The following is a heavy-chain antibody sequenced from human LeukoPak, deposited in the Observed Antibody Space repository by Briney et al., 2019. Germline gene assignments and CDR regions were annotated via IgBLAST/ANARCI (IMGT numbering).Heavy chain of an antibody. D-gene: IGHD2-2*01. CDR1: GYSFTSYW. V-gene: IGHV5-51*01. CDR2: IYPGDSDT. Sequence: GESLKISCKGSGYSFTSYWIGWVRQMPGKGLEWMGIIYPGDSDTRYSPSFQGQVTISVDKSISTAYLQWSSLKASDTAMYYCARRGYCSSTSCYAIDCWGQGTLVTVSS. J-gene: IGHJ4*02. CDR3: ARRGYCSSTSCYAIDC.